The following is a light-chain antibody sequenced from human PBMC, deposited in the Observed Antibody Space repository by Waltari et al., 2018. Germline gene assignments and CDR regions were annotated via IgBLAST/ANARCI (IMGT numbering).Light chain of an antibody. J-gene: IGLJ2*01. CDR2: DVS. V-gene: IGLV2-11*01. Sequence: QSALTQPRSVSGSPGQSVTISCTGTSSDVGGYNYVYWYQQHPGKAPKLMIYDVSKRPSGVPDRFSGSKSGNTASLTIPGLQAEDEADYYCCSYAGSYTSLFGGGTKLTVL. CDR3: CSYAGSYTSL. CDR1: SSDVGGYNY.